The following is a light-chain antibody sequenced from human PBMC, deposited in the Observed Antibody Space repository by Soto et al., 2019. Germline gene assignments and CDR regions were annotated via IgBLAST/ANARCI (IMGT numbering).Light chain of an antibody. CDR1: QSVGSSY. CDR2: GAS. V-gene: IGKV3-20*01. Sequence: EIVLTQSPCTLSLSPGERATLSCRASQSVGSSYLAWYQQKPGQAPRVLIYGASSRATGIPDRFSGSGSGTDFTLTISRLEPEDFAVYYCQQYATSPFTFGPGTKVDIK. J-gene: IGKJ3*01. CDR3: QQYATSPFT.